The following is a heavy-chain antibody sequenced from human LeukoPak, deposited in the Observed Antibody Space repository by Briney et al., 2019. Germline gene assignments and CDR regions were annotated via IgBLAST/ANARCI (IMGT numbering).Heavy chain of an antibody. V-gene: IGHV4-59*01. CDR3: ARVRDATITLGEFDY. D-gene: IGHD5-24*01. CDR2: IYYSGST. Sequence: SETLSLTCAVYGGSFSGYYWSWIRQPPGKGLEWIGYIYYSGSTNYNPSLKSRVTISVDTSKNQFSLKLSSVTAADTAVYYCARVRDATITLGEFDYWGQGTLVTVSS. J-gene: IGHJ4*02. CDR1: GGSFSGYY.